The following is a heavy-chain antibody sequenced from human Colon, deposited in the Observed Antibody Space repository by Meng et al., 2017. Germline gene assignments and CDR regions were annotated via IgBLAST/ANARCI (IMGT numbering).Heavy chain of an antibody. Sequence: GESLKISCAASGFTFNNYWMTWVRQAPGKGLEGVANIKQDGSDKYYVDSVKGRFTISRDNANNSLYLQMNSLRADDTAVYYCAREEDASGNFYFDYWGQGTLVTVSS. CDR2: IKQDGSDK. J-gene: IGHJ4*02. V-gene: IGHV3-7*01. CDR1: GFTFNNYW. D-gene: IGHD3-10*01. CDR3: AREEDASGNFYFDY.